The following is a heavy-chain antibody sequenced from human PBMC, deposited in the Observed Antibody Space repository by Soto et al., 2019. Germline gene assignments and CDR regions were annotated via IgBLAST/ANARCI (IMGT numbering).Heavy chain of an antibody. V-gene: IGHV3-30*18. D-gene: IGHD5-12*01. CDR3: AKDAVSLDGVWLAHD. CDR2: ISCGGGDK. CDR1: GFTCSSYG. Sequence: GWSLRLSCVASGFTCSSYGIHWVRQAPGRGLEWVSVISCGGGDKHYADSVKGRFTISRDNSAYSVYLQMNDLRVEDSAVYYCAKDAVSLDGVWLAHDWGQGTVVTVSS. J-gene: IGHJ4*02.